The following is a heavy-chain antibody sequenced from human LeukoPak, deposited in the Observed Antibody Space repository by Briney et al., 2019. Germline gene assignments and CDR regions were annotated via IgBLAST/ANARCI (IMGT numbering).Heavy chain of an antibody. D-gene: IGHD2-21*01. Sequence: GGSLRLSCAASGFTFSSYGMHWVRQAPGKGLEWEALIWYGGSNKYYADSVKGRFTISRDNSKNTLYLQMNSLRAEDTAVYYCAKADCGGDCSMFDYWGQGTLVTVSS. J-gene: IGHJ4*02. CDR2: IWYGGSNK. V-gene: IGHV3-30*02. CDR1: GFTFSSYG. CDR3: AKADCGGDCSMFDY.